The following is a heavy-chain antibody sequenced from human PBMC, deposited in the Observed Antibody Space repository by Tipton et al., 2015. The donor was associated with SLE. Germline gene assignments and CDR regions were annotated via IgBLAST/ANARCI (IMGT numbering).Heavy chain of an antibody. V-gene: IGHV4-59*11. CDR1: GASISSLY. CDR3: ARFIAVAGIAEYFQH. Sequence: TLSLTCTVSGASISSLYWSWIRQPPGKGLEWIGCISYSGSTNYNPSLRSRVTLSIDTSKNQFSLKVTSVTASDTAVYYCARFIAVAGIAEYFQHWGQGTLVTVSS. J-gene: IGHJ1*01. D-gene: IGHD6-19*01. CDR2: ISYSGST.